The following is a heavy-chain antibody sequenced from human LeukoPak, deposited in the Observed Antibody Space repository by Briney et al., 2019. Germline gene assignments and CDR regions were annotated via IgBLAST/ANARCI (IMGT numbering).Heavy chain of an antibody. V-gene: IGHV4-59*01. Sequence: ASETLSLTCTVSGGSISSYYWSWIRQPPGKGLEWIGYIYYSGSTNYNPSLKSRVTISVDTSKNQFSLKLSSVTAADTAVYYCARGVGYSASPYDYWGQGTLVTVSS. D-gene: IGHD6-13*01. CDR3: ARGVGYSASPYDY. CDR1: GGSISSYY. CDR2: IYYSGST. J-gene: IGHJ4*02.